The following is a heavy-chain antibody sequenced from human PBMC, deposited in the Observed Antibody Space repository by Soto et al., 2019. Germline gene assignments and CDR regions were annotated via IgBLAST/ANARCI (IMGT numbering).Heavy chain of an antibody. D-gene: IGHD3-3*01. J-gene: IGHJ6*02. Sequence: QVQLVESGGGVVQPGRSLRLSCAASGFTFSSYAMHWVRQAPGKGLEWVAVISYDGSNKYYADSVKGRSTISRDNSKNTLYLQMNSLRAEDTAVYYCARGGPPDYDFWSGYYTSAYYYYGMDVWGQGTTVTVSS. V-gene: IGHV3-30-3*01. CDR3: ARGGPPDYDFWSGYYTSAYYYYGMDV. CDR1: GFTFSSYA. CDR2: ISYDGSNK.